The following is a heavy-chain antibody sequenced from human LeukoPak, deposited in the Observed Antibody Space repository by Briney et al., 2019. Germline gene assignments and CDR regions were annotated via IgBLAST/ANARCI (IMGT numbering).Heavy chain of an antibody. Sequence: SQTLSHTCAISGDSVSSNSAAWNWIRQSPSRGLERLGRAYYRSKWNKDYAVSVKSRITLNPDASKNQFSLQLSSVTPDDTAVYYCVRGNSSRRAFDFWGQGTLVTVSS. J-gene: IGHJ4*02. CDR1: GDSVSSNSAA. CDR2: AYYRSKWNK. CDR3: VRGNSSRRAFDF. D-gene: IGHD2-2*01. V-gene: IGHV6-1*01.